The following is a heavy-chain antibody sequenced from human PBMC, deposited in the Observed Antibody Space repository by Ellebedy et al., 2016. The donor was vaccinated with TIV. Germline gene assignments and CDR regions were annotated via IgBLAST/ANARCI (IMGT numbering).Heavy chain of an antibody. Sequence: GESLKISCAASGFTFSSYSMNWVRQAPGKGLEWVSSISSSSSTIYYADSVKGRFTISRDNAKNSLYLQMNSLRDEDTAVYYCARENHNLYYYYGMDVWGQGTTVTVSS. V-gene: IGHV3-48*02. CDR1: GFTFSSYS. D-gene: IGHD1-14*01. CDR2: ISSSSSTI. CDR3: ARENHNLYYYYGMDV. J-gene: IGHJ6*02.